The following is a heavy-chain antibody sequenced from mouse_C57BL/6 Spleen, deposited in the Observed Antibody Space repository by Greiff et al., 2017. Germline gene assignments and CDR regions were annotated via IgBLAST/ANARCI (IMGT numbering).Heavy chain of an antibody. Sequence: VQLQQPGAELVRPGSSVKLSCKASGYTFTSYWMHWVKQRPIQGLEWIGNIDPSDSETHYNQKFKDKATLTVDKSSSTAYMQLSSLTSEDSAVYYCAREGNYGSSGFDYWGQGTTLTVSS. J-gene: IGHJ2*01. V-gene: IGHV1-52*01. CDR1: GYTFTSYW. D-gene: IGHD1-1*01. CDR3: AREGNYGSSGFDY. CDR2: IDPSDSET.